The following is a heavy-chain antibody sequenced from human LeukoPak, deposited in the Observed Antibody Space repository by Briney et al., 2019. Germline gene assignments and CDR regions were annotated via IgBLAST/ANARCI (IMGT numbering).Heavy chain of an antibody. V-gene: IGHV3-48*03. D-gene: IGHD2-21*02. Sequence: GGSLRLSCGASEFTFISFELNCVRQAPGKGLEWISYISDVGDTQHYADSVKGRFTISRDNARNSLFLQMNSLTAEDTGVYYCARDRSKVTAYDDALDIWGQGTLVIVSS. CDR1: EFTFISFE. J-gene: IGHJ3*02. CDR2: ISDVGDTQ. CDR3: ARDRSKVTAYDDALDI.